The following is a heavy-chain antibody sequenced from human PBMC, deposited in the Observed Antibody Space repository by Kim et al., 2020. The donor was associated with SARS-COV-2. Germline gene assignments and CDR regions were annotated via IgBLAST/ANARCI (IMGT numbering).Heavy chain of an antibody. CDR2: IYYSGST. CDR1: GGSISSSSYY. D-gene: IGHD6-13*01. Sequence: SETLSLTCTVSGGSISSSSYYWGWIRQPPGKGLEWIGSIYYSGSTYYNPSLKSRVTISVDTSKNQFSLKLSSVTAADTAVYYCAARIAAADYFDYWGQGTLVTVSS. V-gene: IGHV4-39*01. J-gene: IGHJ4*02. CDR3: AARIAAADYFDY.